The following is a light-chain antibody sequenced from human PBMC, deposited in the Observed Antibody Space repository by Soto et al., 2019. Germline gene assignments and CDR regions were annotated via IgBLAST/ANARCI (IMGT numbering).Light chain of an antibody. Sequence: DIQMSQSPSTLSASVGDRVTITCRASQSISSWLAWYQQKPGKAPKLLIYKASNLESGVPSRFSGSGSGTECTLTISSLQLDDFATYYCQQYNSYPLTFGPGTKVDIK. CDR2: KAS. J-gene: IGKJ3*01. CDR1: QSISSW. V-gene: IGKV1-5*03. CDR3: QQYNSYPLT.